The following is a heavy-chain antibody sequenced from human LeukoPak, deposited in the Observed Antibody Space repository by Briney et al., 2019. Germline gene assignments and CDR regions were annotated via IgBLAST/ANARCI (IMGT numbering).Heavy chain of an antibody. CDR1: GFTFSSYG. D-gene: IGHD3-3*01. CDR2: ISSSSSYI. J-gene: IGHJ3*02. CDR3: AKDRNDFWSGFPYAFDI. Sequence: GGSLRLSCAASGFTFSSYGMHWVRQAPGKGLEWVSSISSSSSYIYYADSVKGRFTISRDNAKNSLYLQMNSLRAEDTAVYYCAKDRNDFWSGFPYAFDIWGQGTMVTVSS. V-gene: IGHV3-21*04.